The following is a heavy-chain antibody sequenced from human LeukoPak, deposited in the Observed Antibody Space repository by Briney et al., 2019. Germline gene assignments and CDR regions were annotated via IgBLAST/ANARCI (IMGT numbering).Heavy chain of an antibody. J-gene: IGHJ5*02. CDR2: IYPGDSDT. V-gene: IGHV5-51*01. CDR1: GYSLTSYS. Sequence: GESLNISCKGSGYSLTSYSIGWVRQMPGKGLEWMGIIYPGDSDTRYSPSFQGQGTISADKSISTADLQWSHLKASDTAMYYCARRYYDFWSGYSHNWFDPWGQGTLVTVSS. D-gene: IGHD3-3*01. CDR3: ARRYYDFWSGYSHNWFDP.